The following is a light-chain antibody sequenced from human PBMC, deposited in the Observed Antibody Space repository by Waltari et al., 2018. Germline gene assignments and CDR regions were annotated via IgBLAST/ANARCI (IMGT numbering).Light chain of an antibody. Sequence: DLQMTQSPSSLSASVGDRVTITCRTSQSISNFLNWYQQKSGKAPKLLISAASSLQSGVSSRFSGSGSGTEFTLTINNLQPEDFATYYCQQSLNTPPTFGQGSRLDIK. V-gene: IGKV1-39*01. CDR3: QQSLNTPPT. J-gene: IGKJ5*01. CDR1: QSISNF. CDR2: AAS.